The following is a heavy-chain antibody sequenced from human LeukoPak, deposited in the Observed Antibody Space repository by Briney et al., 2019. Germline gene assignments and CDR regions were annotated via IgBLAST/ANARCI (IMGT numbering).Heavy chain of an antibody. CDR1: GYTFTSYG. J-gene: IGHJ5*02. D-gene: IGHD2-15*01. CDR3: ARAGYCSGGSCWGHNWFDP. Sequence: ASVKVSCKASGYTFTSYGISWVRQAPGQGLEWMGWISAYNGNTNYAQKLQGRVTVTTDTSTSTAYMELRSLRSDDTAVYYCARAGYCSGGSCWGHNWFDPWGQGTLVTVSS. CDR2: ISAYNGNT. V-gene: IGHV1-18*01.